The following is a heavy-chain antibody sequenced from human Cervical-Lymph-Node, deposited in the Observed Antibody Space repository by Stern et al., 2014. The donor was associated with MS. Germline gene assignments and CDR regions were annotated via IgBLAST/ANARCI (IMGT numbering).Heavy chain of an antibody. D-gene: IGHD2/OR15-2a*01. Sequence: QLQLQESGPGLVKPSGTLSLTCAVSGGSVSSTNWWSWVRQSPGKGLEWIGNIYHSGASNYRPSLRSRVSISLDTSKNHLSLHLTSVTAADTAVYYCAGERQQYCNSEGCSYWYFDLWGRGTLVTVSS. CDR3: AGERQQYCNSEGCSYWYFDL. CDR1: GGSVSSTNW. V-gene: IGHV4-4*02. J-gene: IGHJ2*01. CDR2: IYHSGAS.